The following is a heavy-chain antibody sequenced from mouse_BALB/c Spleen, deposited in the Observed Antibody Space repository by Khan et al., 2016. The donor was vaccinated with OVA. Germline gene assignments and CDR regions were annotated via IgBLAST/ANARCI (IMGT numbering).Heavy chain of an antibody. CDR2: IDPTTGYT. J-gene: IGHJ3*01. Sequence: QVRLQQSGAELAKPGASVKMSCKASGYTFTNYWMHWVKQRPGQGLEWIGYIDPTTGYTEYNQKFKDKATLTADKSSSTAYMHLSSLTSEDSAVQYCTSHGSTYTWLGYWGQGTLVPGSA. CDR1: GYTFTNYW. V-gene: IGHV1-7*01. CDR3: TSHGSTYTWLGY. D-gene: IGHD1-1*01.